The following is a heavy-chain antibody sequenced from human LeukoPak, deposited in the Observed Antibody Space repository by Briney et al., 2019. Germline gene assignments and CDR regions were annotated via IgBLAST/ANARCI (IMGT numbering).Heavy chain of an antibody. CDR3: ARGGLAYCGGDCHRDDY. CDR2: ISAYNGNT. Sequence: ASVKVSCKASGYTFTSYGISWVRQAPGQGLEWMGWISAYNGNTNYAQKLQGRVTMTTDTSTSTAYMELRSLRSDDTAVYYCARGGLAYCGGDCHRDDYWGQGTLVTVSS. V-gene: IGHV1-18*01. D-gene: IGHD2-21*02. CDR1: GYTFTSYG. J-gene: IGHJ4*02.